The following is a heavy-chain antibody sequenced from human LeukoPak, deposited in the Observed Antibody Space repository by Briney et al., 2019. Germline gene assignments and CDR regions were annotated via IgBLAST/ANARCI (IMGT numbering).Heavy chain of an antibody. D-gene: IGHD6-13*01. CDR1: GGTFSSYA. V-gene: IGHV1-69*13. Sequence: ASVKVSCKASGGTFSSYAISWVRQAPGQGLERMGGIIPIFGTANYAQKFQGRITITADESTSTAYMELSSLRSEDTAVYYCARGAEAETSPLDFWGQGTPVTVSS. CDR2: IIPIFGTA. CDR3: ARGAEAETSPLDF. J-gene: IGHJ4*02.